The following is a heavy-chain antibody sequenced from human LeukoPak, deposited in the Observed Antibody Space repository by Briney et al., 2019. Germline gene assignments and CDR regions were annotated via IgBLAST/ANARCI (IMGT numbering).Heavy chain of an antibody. CDR2: ISGSGGST. D-gene: IGHD3-10*01. V-gene: IGHV3-23*01. J-gene: IGHJ4*02. CDR1: GFTFSSYA. CDR3: ARGDGVRGVKAPFDY. Sequence: GGSLRLICATSGFTFSSYAMSWVRQAPGKGREWVSAISGSGGSTYYADSVKGWFTISRDNSKNTLYLQVNSLRAEDTAVYYCARGDGVRGVKAPFDYWGQGTLVTVSS.